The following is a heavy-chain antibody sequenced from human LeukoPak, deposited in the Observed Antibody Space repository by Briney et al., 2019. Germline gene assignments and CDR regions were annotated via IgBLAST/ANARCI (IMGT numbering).Heavy chain of an antibody. CDR3: ARPNWATGTTYYFDY. D-gene: IGHD1-1*01. J-gene: IGHJ4*02. CDR2: IFPGDSDT. Sequence: GESLKISCKGSGYSFTSYWIAWVRQVPGKGLEWMGIIFPGDSDTRYSPSFQGQVTISVDKSINTAYLQWSSLKASDTAMYYCARPNWATGTTYYFDYWGQGTLVTVSS. CDR1: GYSFTSYW. V-gene: IGHV5-51*01.